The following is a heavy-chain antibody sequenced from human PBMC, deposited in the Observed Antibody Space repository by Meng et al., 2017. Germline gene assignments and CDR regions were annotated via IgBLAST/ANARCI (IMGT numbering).Heavy chain of an antibody. D-gene: IGHD3-10*01. J-gene: IGHJ4*02. CDR2: INPNSGGT. CDR1: GYTFTGYY. V-gene: IGHV1-2*06. CDR3: ASELNTYGSGSYAY. Sequence: HVELVQSGAEVKKPGASVKVSCKASGYTFTGYYMHWVRQAPGQGLEWMGRINPNSGGTNYAQKFQGRVTMTRDTSISTAYMELSRLRSDDTAVYYCASELNTYGSGSYAYWGQGTLVTVPS.